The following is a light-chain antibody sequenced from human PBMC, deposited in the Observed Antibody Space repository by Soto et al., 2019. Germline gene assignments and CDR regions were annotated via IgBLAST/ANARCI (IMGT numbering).Light chain of an antibody. CDR1: QSVSSSY. J-gene: IGKJ5*01. CDR3: QQRSSWPIT. V-gene: IGKV3D-20*02. CDR2: AAS. Sequence: EIVFTQSPGTLSLSPGEIATLSCRASQSVSSSYLVWHQQKPGQAPRLLIYAASRRATGIPDRFSGSGSGTDFTLTISRLEPEDFAVYYCQQRSSWPITFGQGTRLEIK.